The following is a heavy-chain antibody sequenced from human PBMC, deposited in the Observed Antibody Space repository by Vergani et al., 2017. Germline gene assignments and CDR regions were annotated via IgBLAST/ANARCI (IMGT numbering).Heavy chain of an antibody. Sequence: QVQLVQSGAEVKKPGASVKVSCKASGYTFTSYYMHWVRQAPGQGLEWMGIINPSGGSTSYAQKFQGRVTMTRDTSTSTVYMELSSLRSEDTAVYYCARSGPAGGNCAVTSFLDRNNWFDPWGQGTLVTVSA. V-gene: IGHV1-46*01. D-gene: IGHD2-8*02. CDR1: GYTFTSYY. J-gene: IGHJ5*02. CDR2: INPSGGST. CDR3: ARSGPAGGNCAVTSFLDRNNWFDP.